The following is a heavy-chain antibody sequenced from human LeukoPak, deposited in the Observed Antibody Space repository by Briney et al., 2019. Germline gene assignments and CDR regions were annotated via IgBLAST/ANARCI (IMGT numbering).Heavy chain of an antibody. CDR1: GFTFSSYA. J-gene: IGHJ3*02. CDR3: AKVTVTGTRGAFDI. Sequence: GGSLRLSCAASGFTFSSYAMTWVRQAPGKGLEWVSTIGGSGGSTYYADSVKGRFTISRDNFQNTVNLQMNSLRAEDTAVYYCAKVTVTGTRGAFDIWGQGTMVTVSS. V-gene: IGHV3-23*01. D-gene: IGHD6-19*01. CDR2: IGGSGGST.